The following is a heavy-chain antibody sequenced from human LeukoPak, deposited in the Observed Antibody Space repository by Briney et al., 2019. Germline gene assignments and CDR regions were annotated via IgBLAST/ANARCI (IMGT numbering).Heavy chain of an antibody. CDR1: GYTFTSYG. J-gene: IGHJ4*02. CDR2: VSTYNGNT. CDR3: ARAPDSSGYYYYFDY. D-gene: IGHD3-22*01. V-gene: IGHV1-18*01. Sequence: GASVKVSCKASGYTFTSYGISWVRQAPGQGLEWMGWVSTYNGNTKYAQNLQGRVTTTTDTSTSTAYMELRSLRSEDTAVYYCARAPDSSGYYYYFDYWGQGTLVTVSS.